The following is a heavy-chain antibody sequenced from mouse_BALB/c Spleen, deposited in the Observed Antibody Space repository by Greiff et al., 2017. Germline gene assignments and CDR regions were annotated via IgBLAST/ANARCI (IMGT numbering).Heavy chain of an antibody. CDR2: IDPANGNT. V-gene: IGHV14-3*02. Sequence: VQLMESGAELVKPWASVKLSCTASGFTINDTYMHWVKQRPEQGLEWIGRIDPANGNTKYDPKFQGKATITADTSSNTAYLQLSSLTSEDTAVYYCARIYYGYDGDFDYWGQGTTLTVSS. J-gene: IGHJ2*01. CDR1: GFTINDTY. D-gene: IGHD2-2*01. CDR3: ARIYYGYDGDFDY.